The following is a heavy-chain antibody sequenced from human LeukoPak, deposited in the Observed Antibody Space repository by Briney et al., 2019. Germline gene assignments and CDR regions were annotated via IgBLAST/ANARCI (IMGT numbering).Heavy chain of an antibody. CDR2: INPSGGGT. J-gene: IGHJ5*02. CDR3: ARKNTDMGNDLNWFDP. D-gene: IGHD5-18*01. Sequence: ASLNGYCNASGYTFTSDYIHWVRQDPGQGIEWIGIINPSGGGTSYAQRFQGRVTMTRDTSTSTVYMELSSLRSEDTAVYYCARKNTDMGNDLNWFDPWGQGTLVTVSS. CDR1: GYTFTSDY. V-gene: IGHV1-46*01.